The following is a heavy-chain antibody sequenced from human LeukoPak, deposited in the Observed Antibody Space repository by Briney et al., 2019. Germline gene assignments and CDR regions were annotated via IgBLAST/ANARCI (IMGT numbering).Heavy chain of an antibody. CDR1: GFTFSTYV. CDR2: IWHDGSNK. J-gene: IGHJ4*02. Sequence: GGSLRLSCAASGFTFSTYVIHWVRQAPGKGLEWVALIWHDGSNKYYGDSVKDRFTISRDNSKNTLYLQMDSLRDEDTAVYYCARHRGYTYGHPLDCWGQGTLVTVSS. D-gene: IGHD5-18*01. V-gene: IGHV3-33*01. CDR3: ARHRGYTYGHPLDC.